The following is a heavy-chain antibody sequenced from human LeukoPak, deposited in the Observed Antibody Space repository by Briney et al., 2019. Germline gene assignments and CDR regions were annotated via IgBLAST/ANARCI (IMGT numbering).Heavy chain of an antibody. V-gene: IGHV5-51*01. J-gene: IGHJ4*02. CDR3: ARHHGGSYIDY. Sequence: GESLKISCKGSGYSFTSYWIGWVRPMPGKGQEGMEINYPGDCDTRYSPSFQGQATTAADKPISTAYLQWSSLKASDTAMYYCARHHGGSYIDYWGQGTLVTVSS. D-gene: IGHD2-15*01. CDR2: NYPGDCDT. CDR1: GYSFTSYW.